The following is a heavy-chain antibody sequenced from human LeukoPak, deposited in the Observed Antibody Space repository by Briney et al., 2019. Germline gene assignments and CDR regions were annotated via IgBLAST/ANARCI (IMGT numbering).Heavy chain of an antibody. Sequence: PGGSLRLXCAASGFTFSSYAISWVRQAPGKRLEWVSAISGSGGSTYYADSVKGRFTISRDNSKNTLYLQMNSLRAEDTAVYYCAKEAKPLGNYYDSSGYYYDYWGQGTLVTVSS. D-gene: IGHD3-22*01. CDR2: ISGSGGST. J-gene: IGHJ4*02. CDR3: AKEAKPLGNYYDSSGYYYDY. V-gene: IGHV3-23*01. CDR1: GFTFSSYA.